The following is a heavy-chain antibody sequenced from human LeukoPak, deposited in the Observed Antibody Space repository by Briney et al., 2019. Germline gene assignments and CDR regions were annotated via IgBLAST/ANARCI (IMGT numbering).Heavy chain of an antibody. CDR1: GYTFTGYY. CDR3: ARGGPGGYYDSSGYYPFDY. D-gene: IGHD3-22*01. J-gene: IGHJ4*02. Sequence: ASVKVSCKASGYTFTGYYMHWVRQAPGQGLEWMGWINPNSGGTNYAQKFQGRVTMTRDTSISTAYMELSRLRSDDTAVYYCARGGPGGYYDSSGYYPFDYWGQGTLVTVSS. V-gene: IGHV1-2*02. CDR2: INPNSGGT.